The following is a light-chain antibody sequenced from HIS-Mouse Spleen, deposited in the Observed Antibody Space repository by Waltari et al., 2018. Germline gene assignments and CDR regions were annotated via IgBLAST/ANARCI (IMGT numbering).Light chain of an antibody. CDR2: GKN. CDR3: NSRDSSGNHWV. J-gene: IGLJ3*02. Sequence: SSELTQDPAVSVALGQTVRITCQGDSLRSYYASWYQQKPGQAPVLVIYGKNNRPSGIPDRLSVSSSGNTASLTITGAQAEDAADYYCNSRDSSGNHWVFGGGTKLTVL. CDR1: SLRSYY. V-gene: IGLV3-19*01.